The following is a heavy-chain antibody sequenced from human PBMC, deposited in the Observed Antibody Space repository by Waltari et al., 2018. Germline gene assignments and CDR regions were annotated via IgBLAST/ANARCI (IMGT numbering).Heavy chain of an antibody. D-gene: IGHD6-13*01. CDR3: ARANVRGGKQQLVLGY. J-gene: IGHJ4*02. CDR2: MNPNSGNT. CDR1: AHTFTAYY. V-gene: IGHV1-8*03. Sequence: VQLIQSRAEVTTPGATVKISSTASAHTFTAYYLHRAQQAPGKGLVWRGWMNPNSGNTGYAQKFQGRVTITRNTSISTAYMELSSLRSEDTAGYYCARANVRGGKQQLVLGYWGQGTRVTVSS.